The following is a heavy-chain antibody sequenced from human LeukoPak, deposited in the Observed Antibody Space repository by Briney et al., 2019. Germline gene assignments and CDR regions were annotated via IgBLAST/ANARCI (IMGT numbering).Heavy chain of an antibody. CDR1: GYSISSGYY. CDR3: ARRVHHIVVVPAAIRGRYMDV. J-gene: IGHJ6*03. V-gene: IGHV4-38-2*02. Sequence: SETLSLTCSVSGYSISSGYYWGWIRQPPGKGLEWIGSIYHSGSTYYNPSLKSRVTISVDTSKNQFSLKLSSVTAADTAVYYCARRVHHIVVVPAAIRGRYMDVWGKGTTVTVSS. D-gene: IGHD2-2*02. CDR2: IYHSGST.